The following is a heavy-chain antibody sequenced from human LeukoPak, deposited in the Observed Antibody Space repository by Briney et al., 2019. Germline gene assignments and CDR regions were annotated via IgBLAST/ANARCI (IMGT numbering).Heavy chain of an antibody. V-gene: IGHV5-51*01. CDR2: IYPGDSET. CDR3: ARDSGYSYATY. Sequence: GESLQISCQGSGYSFTSYWIGWVRQMPGKGLEWMGIIYPGDSETRYSPSFQGQVTISADKSISTAYLQWSSLKASDTAMYYCARDSGYSYATYWGQGTLVTVSS. D-gene: IGHD5-18*01. J-gene: IGHJ4*02. CDR1: GYSFTSYW.